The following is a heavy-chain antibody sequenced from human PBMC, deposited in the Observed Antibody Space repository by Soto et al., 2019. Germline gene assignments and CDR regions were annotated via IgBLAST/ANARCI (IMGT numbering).Heavy chain of an antibody. CDR3: ARDLGKYSSSSSFDY. CDR1: GGTFISYA. CDR2: IIPIFGTA. D-gene: IGHD6-6*01. J-gene: IGHJ4*02. Sequence: SVKVSLKASGGTFISYAISWVRQAPGQGLEWMGGIIPIFGTANYAQKFQGRVTITADESTSTAYMELSSLRSEDTAVYYCARDLGKYSSSSSFDYWGQGTLVTVSS. V-gene: IGHV1-69*13.